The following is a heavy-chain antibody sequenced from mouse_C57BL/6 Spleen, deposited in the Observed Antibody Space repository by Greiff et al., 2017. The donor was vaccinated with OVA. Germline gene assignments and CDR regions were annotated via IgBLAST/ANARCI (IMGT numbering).Heavy chain of an antibody. Sequence: QVQLQQPGAELVMPGASVKLSCKASGYTFTSYWMHWVKQRPGQGLEWIGEIDPSDSYTNYNQKFKGKSTLTVDKSSSTAYMQLSSLTSEDSAVYYCARWGLRNWYFDVWGTGTTVTVSS. CDR3: ARWGLRNWYFDV. J-gene: IGHJ1*03. CDR2: IDPSDSYT. V-gene: IGHV1-69*01. CDR1: GYTFTSYW. D-gene: IGHD2-2*01.